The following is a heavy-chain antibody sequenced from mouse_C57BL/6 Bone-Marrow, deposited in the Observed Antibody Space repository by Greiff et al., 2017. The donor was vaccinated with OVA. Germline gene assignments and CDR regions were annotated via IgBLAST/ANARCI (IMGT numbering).Heavy chain of an antibody. CDR3: TLIYYGNAWFAY. CDR2: IDPEDGDT. D-gene: IGHD2-1*01. J-gene: IGHJ3*01. V-gene: IGHV14-1*01. CDR1: GFNIKDYY. Sequence: VHVKQSGAELVRPGASVKLSCTASGFNIKDYYMHWVKQRPEQGLEWIGRIDPEDGDTEYAPKFQGKATMTADTSSNTAYLQLSSLTSEDTAVYYCTLIYYGNAWFAYWGQGTLVTVSA.